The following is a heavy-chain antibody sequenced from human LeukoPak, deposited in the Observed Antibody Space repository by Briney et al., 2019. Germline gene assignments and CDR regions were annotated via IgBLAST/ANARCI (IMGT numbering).Heavy chain of an antibody. V-gene: IGHV3-21*01. D-gene: IGHD1-14*01. CDR2: LTSSSTYI. CDR1: GFSLSGYT. Sequence: SGGSLRLSCAASGFSLSGYTMNWVRQTPGKGLEWVSSLTSSSTYIYYADSVRGRFTISRDNAKDSLYLQMNSLRAEDTAVYYCTRSSGTYFGYWGQGTLVTVSS. J-gene: IGHJ4*02. CDR3: TRSSGTYFGY.